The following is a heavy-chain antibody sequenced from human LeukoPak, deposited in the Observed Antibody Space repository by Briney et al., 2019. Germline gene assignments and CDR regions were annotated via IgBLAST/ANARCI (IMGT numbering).Heavy chain of an antibody. Sequence: ASVKVSCKASGYTFTGYNVHWVRQAPGQGLEWMGWINPNNGDIQYPPKFQGRVTLTRDTSISTAYMDLSSLRSDDTAVYYCVRDVHNWNDDYWGQGTLVTVSS. CDR2: INPNNGDI. D-gene: IGHD1-1*01. CDR3: VRDVHNWNDDY. J-gene: IGHJ4*02. V-gene: IGHV1-2*02. CDR1: GYTFTGYN.